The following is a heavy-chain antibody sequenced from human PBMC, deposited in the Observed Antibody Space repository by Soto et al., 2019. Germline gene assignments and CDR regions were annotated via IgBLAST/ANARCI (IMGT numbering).Heavy chain of an antibody. D-gene: IGHD2-2*01. J-gene: IGHJ4*02. Sequence: QVQLVQSGAEVKKPGASVKVSCKASGYTFTSYGISWVRQAPGQGLEWRGWISAYNGNTNYAQKLQGRVTMTTDTSTSTAYMELRSLRSDDTAVYYCARLSGLPAAFLPTFQVDYWGQGTLVTVSS. CDR2: ISAYNGNT. CDR3: ARLSGLPAAFLPTFQVDY. CDR1: GYTFTSYG. V-gene: IGHV1-18*01.